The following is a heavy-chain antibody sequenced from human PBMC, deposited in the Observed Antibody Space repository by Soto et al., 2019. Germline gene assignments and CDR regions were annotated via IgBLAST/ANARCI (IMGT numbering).Heavy chain of an antibody. J-gene: IGHJ1*01. CDR3: AKDVGELPYAEYFQH. CDR1: GFTFDDYA. V-gene: IGHV3-9*01. CDR2: ISWNSGSI. D-gene: IGHD1-26*01. Sequence: EVQLVESGGGLVQPGRSLRLSCAASGFTFDDYAMHWVRQAPGKGLEWVSGISWNSGSIGYADSVKGRFTISRDNAKNSLYLQMNSLRAEDTALYYCAKDVGELPYAEYFQHWGQGTLVTVSS.